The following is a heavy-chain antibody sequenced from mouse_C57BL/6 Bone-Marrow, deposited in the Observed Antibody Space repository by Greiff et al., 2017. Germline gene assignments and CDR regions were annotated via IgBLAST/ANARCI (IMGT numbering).Heavy chain of an antibody. Sequence: EVTLVESGGGLVQPGGSLKLSCAASGFTFSDYYMYWVRQTPEKRLEWVAYISNGGGSTYYPDTVKGRFTISRDNAKNTLYLQMSRLKSEDTAMYYCARQGYGNYFYYAMDYGGQGTSVTVSS. CDR3: ARQGYGNYFYYAMDY. CDR1: GFTFSDYY. D-gene: IGHD2-1*01. V-gene: IGHV5-12*01. J-gene: IGHJ4*01. CDR2: ISNGGGST.